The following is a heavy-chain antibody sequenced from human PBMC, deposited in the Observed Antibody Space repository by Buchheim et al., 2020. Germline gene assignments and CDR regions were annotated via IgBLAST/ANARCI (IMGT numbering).Heavy chain of an antibody. V-gene: IGHV1-69*01. CDR1: GGTFSSYA. Sequence: QVQLVQSGAEVKKPGSSVKVSCKASGGTFSSYAISWVRQAPGQGLEWMGGIIPIFGTANYAQKFQGRVTITADESTSTAYMELRRLRSEDTSVYYCVEATATRRLQPYRGYYYYGMDVWGQGTT. J-gene: IGHJ6*02. D-gene: IGHD4-11*01. CDR3: VEATATRRLQPYRGYYYYGMDV. CDR2: IIPIFGTA.